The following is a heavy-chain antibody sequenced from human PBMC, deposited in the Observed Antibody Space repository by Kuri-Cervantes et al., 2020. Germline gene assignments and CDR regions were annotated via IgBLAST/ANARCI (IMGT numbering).Heavy chain of an antibody. D-gene: IGHD2-2*01. CDR2: INHSGST. CDR3: ARDPVTYCSSTSCYGGWFDP. CDR1: GGSFSGYF. V-gene: IGHV4-34*01. J-gene: IGHJ5*02. Sequence: SQTLSLTCAVYGGSFSGYFWSWIRQPPGKGLDWIGEINHSGSTNYNPSLKSRVTISVDTSKNQFSLKLTSVTAADTAVYYCARDPVTYCSSTSCYGGWFDPWGQGTLVTVLL.